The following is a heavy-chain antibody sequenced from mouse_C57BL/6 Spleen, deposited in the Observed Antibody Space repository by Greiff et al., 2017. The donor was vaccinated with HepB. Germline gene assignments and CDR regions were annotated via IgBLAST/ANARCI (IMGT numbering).Heavy chain of an antibody. CDR3: ARNNNNEDYFES. V-gene: IGHV5-6*01. CDR1: GFTFSSYG. CDR2: ISSGGSYT. J-gene: IGHJ2*01. Sequence: EVKLMESGGDLVKPGGSLKLSCAASGFTFSSYGMSWVRQTPDKRLEWVATISSGGSYTYYPDSVKGRFTISRDNAKNTLYLQMSSLKSEDTAMYYCARNNNNEDYFESRGQGTPLTVSS.